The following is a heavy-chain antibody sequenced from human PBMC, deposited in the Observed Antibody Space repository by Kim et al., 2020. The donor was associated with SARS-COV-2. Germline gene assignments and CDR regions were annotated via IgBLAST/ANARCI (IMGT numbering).Heavy chain of an antibody. CDR3: ARDQQQLVHWFDP. V-gene: IGHV4-38-2*02. CDR2: IYHSGST. J-gene: IGHJ5*02. CDR1: GYSISSGYY. D-gene: IGHD6-13*01. Sequence: SETLSLTCTVSGYSISSGYYWGWIRQPPGKGLEWIGSIYHSGSTYYNPPLKSRVTISVDTSKNQFSLKLSSVTAADTAVYYCARDQQQLVHWFDPWGQGTLVTVSS.